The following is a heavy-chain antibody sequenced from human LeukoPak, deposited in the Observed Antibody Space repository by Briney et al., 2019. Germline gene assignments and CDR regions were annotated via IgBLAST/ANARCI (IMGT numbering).Heavy chain of an antibody. V-gene: IGHV3-73*01. CDR1: GFTFSDSG. CDR3: AKDADDYYGSGSCFDY. J-gene: IGHJ4*02. D-gene: IGHD3-10*01. CDR2: IRNKADSYAT. Sequence: GGSLRLSCAASGFTFSDSGMHWVRQASGKGLEWVGHIRNKADSYATVYAASVKGRFTITRDDSENTAYLQMNSMRAEDTAVYYCAKDADDYYGSGSCFDYWGQGTLVTVSS.